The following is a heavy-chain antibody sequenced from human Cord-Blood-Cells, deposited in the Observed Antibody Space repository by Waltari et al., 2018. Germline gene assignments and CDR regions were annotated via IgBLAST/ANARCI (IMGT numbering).Heavy chain of an antibody. D-gene: IGHD1-7*01. CDR2: IYYSGST. V-gene: IGHV4-61*08. CDR3: ARFSHYNWNYWFDP. J-gene: IGHJ5*02. Sequence: QVHLQESGPGLVKPSATLSLTCTVSGAPVRVGGCNWSWIWPPPGKGLEWIGYIYYSGSTNYNPSLKSRVTISVDTSKNQFSLKLSSVTAADTAVYYCARFSHYNWNYWFDPWGQGTLVTVSS. CDR1: GAPVRVGGCN.